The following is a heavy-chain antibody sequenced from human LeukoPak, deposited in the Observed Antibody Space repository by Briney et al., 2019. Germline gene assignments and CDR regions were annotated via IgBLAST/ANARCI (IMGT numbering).Heavy chain of an antibody. CDR2: IGASGDSI. Sequence: GGSLRLSCAVSGFTFSSYAMVWVRQAPGRGLVWVSSIGASGDSIYYTDSVKGRFTISRDNSKNTLYLQMSSLRVEDTAVYYCAKIPDVSDYWGQGTLVTVSS. CDR3: AKIPDVSDY. CDR1: GFTFSSYA. J-gene: IGHJ4*02. V-gene: IGHV3-23*01. D-gene: IGHD5/OR15-5a*01.